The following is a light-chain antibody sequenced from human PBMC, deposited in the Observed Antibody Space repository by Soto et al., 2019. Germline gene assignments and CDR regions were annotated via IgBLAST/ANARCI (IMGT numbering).Light chain of an antibody. CDR3: QAYDYSLTAFV. CDR1: NSNLGAGYD. Sequence: QSVLTQPPSVSGAPGQRVTISCTGNNSNLGAGYDVHWYQQLPGAAPKLVVFGNRNRPSGVSERFSGSKSGTSASLAITGLQAEDEADYYCQAYDYSLTAFVFGGGTKLTVL. V-gene: IGLV1-40*01. J-gene: IGLJ3*02. CDR2: GNR.